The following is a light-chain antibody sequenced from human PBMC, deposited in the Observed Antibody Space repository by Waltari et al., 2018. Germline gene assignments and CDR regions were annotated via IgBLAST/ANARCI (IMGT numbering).Light chain of an antibody. CDR2: EDT. Sequence: HELTQPPSVSVSPGQTARITSPGPELPRKHAYWFQQKSGQAPRLVIYEDTNRPSGIPERFSGSSSGTVATLTITGAQVDDEADYYCYSSDSTGLRVFGGGTTVVVL. CDR3: YSSDSTGLRV. CDR1: ELPRKH. V-gene: IGLV3-10*01. J-gene: IGLJ1*01.